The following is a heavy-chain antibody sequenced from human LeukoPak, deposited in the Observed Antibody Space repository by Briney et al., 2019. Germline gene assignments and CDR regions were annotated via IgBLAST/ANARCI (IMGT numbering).Heavy chain of an antibody. CDR2: IKQDGSEK. J-gene: IGHJ4*02. D-gene: IGHD4-17*01. CDR3: ARLAVTTDFDY. CDR1: GFTFRSYW. V-gene: IGHV3-7*01. Sequence: PGGSLRHSCAASGFTFRSYWMSRVRQAPGKGLEWVANIKQDGSEKDYVDSMKGRFTISRDNAKNSLYLQMNSLRAEDTAVYYCARLAVTTDFDYWGQGTLVTVSS.